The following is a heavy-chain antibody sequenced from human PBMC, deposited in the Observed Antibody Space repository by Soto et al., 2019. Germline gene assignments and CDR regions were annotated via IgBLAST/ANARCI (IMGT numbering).Heavy chain of an antibody. CDR3: ARDYCSSTSCYYP. J-gene: IGHJ5*02. CDR1: GFSFSSDS. V-gene: IGHV3-21*01. CDR2: ISSSSSYI. D-gene: IGHD2-2*01. Sequence: EVQLVESGGGLVKPGGSLRLSCAASGFSFSSDSMNWVRQAPGKGLEWVSSISSSSSYIYYADSVKGRFTISRDNAKNSLYLQMNSLRAEDTAVYYCARDYCSSTSCYYPWGQGARVTVSS.